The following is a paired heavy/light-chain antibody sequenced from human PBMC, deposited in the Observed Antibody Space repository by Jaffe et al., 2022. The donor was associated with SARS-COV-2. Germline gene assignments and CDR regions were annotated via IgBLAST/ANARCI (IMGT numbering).Heavy chain of an antibody. J-gene: IGHJ4*02. CDR3: GGGKKDSGSYYVLDY. D-gene: IGHD1-26*01. V-gene: IGHV3-66*02. Sequence: EVQLVESGGGLVQPGGSLRLSCEVSGFTVSKKYMSWVRQAPGKGLEWVSVVYSGGSTYYADSVKGRFTISRDSSNNTLYLQMNSLRPEDTAVYYCGGGKKDSGSYYVLDYWGQGTLVTVSS. CDR1: GFTVSKKY. CDR2: VYSGGST.
Light chain of an antibody. CDR3: QQYNNWPPWT. Sequence: EIVMTQSPATLSVSPGERATLSCRASQSVGSYLAWYQQKPGQAPRLLIYDASTRATGIPARFSGSGSGTEFTLTISSLQSEDFAVYYCQQYNNWPPWTFGQGTKVEIK. CDR2: DAS. V-gene: IGKV3-15*01. CDR1: QSVGSY. J-gene: IGKJ1*01.